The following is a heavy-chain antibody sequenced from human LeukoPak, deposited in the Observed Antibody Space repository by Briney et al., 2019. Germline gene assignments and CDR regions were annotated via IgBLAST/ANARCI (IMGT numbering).Heavy chain of an antibody. V-gene: IGHV4-59*11. D-gene: IGHD1-26*01. Sequence: SETLSLTCTVSGDSISNHYWSWIRQPPGKGLVWIGYILYSGNTHYNPPLKSRVTMSVDTSKNQFSLRLSSVTPADTAVYYCARDRGEGIVGTFDYWGQGTTVTVSS. CDR2: ILYSGNT. J-gene: IGHJ4*03. CDR1: GDSISNHY. CDR3: ARDRGEGIVGTFDY.